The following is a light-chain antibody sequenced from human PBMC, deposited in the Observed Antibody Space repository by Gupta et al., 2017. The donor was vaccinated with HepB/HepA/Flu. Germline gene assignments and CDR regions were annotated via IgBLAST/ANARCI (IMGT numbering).Light chain of an antibody. J-gene: IGKJ3*01. CDR1: QSINSW. CDR2: QAS. Sequence: DIQMTQSPSTLSASVGDRVTITCRASQSINSWLAWYQQKPGQAPKLVIYQASTLESGVPSRFSDSGSGTEFTLTISSLQPDDFATYYCQQYNSYPCTFGHGTKVDIK. V-gene: IGKV1-5*03. CDR3: QQYNSYPCT.